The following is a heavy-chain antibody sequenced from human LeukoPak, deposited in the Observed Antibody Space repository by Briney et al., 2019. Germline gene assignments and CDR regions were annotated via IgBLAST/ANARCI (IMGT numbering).Heavy chain of an antibody. CDR3: ARGDPGGFGELIDY. CDR1: GGTFSSYA. V-gene: IGHV1-69*13. Sequence: VASVKVSCKAFGGTFSSYAFNWVRQAPGQGLEWMGGIIPIFVTANYAQKFQGRVTITADESTSTAYMELTSLISEDTAMYYCARGDPGGFGELIDYWGQGTLVTVSS. J-gene: IGHJ4*02. CDR2: IIPIFVTA. D-gene: IGHD3-10*01.